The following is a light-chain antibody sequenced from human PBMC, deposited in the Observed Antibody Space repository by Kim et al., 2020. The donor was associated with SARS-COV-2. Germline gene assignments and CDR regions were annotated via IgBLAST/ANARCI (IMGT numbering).Light chain of an antibody. J-gene: IGKJ4*01. CDR1: QSVGSN. CDR3: QQYNAWPLT. Sequence: EIVMTQSPATLSVSPGGRATLSCRASQSVGSNLAWYQQKPGQAPRLLIYGASTRATGIPARFSGSGSGTEFTLTISSLQSEDFAVYYCQQYNAWPLTFGGGTKVEI. V-gene: IGKV3-15*01. CDR2: GAS.